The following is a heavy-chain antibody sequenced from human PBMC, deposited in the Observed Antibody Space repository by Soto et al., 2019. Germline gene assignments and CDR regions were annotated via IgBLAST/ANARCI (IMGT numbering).Heavy chain of an antibody. CDR1: GGSFSGFY. Sequence: WETLALTCAVHGGSFSGFYWTWIRQPPGEGLEWIGEINHSGSSNYNPPLKSRVTMSLDTSRNQFSLSLNSVTAADTAVYYCASIAGPRYSDLGGRGT. D-gene: IGHD2-21*01. J-gene: IGHJ2*01. V-gene: IGHV4-34*01. CDR3: ASIAGPRYSDL. CDR2: INHSGSS.